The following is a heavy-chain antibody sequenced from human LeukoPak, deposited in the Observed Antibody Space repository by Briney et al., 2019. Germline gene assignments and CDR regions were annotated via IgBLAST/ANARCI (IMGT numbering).Heavy chain of an antibody. Sequence: SQTLSLTCTVSGGSISSGDYYWSWIRQPPGKGLGWIGYIYYSGSTYYNPSLKSRVTISVDTSKNQFSLKLSSVTAADTAVYYCARIVGRGLTSYYFDYWGQGTLVTVSS. D-gene: IGHD1-26*01. J-gene: IGHJ4*02. V-gene: IGHV4-30-4*01. CDR3: ARIVGRGLTSYYFDY. CDR2: IYYSGST. CDR1: GGSISSGDYY.